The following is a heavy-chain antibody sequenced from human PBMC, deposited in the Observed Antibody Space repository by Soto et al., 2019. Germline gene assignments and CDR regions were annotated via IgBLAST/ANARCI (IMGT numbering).Heavy chain of an antibody. CDR3: ARRDILTGYVYFDY. J-gene: IGHJ4*02. D-gene: IGHD3-9*01. Sequence: GESLKISCQASGYTFTKYWVGWVRQMPGKGLEWMGIIYPDDSDTRYSPSFQGHVTISADKSISTAYLQWSSLKASDSATYYCARRDILTGYVYFDYWGQGTPVTVSS. CDR1: GYTFTKYW. CDR2: IYPDDSDT. V-gene: IGHV5-51*01.